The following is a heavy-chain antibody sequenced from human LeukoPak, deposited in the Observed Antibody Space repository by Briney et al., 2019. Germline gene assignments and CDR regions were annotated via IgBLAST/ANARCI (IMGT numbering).Heavy chain of an antibody. CDR2: IYYSGST. CDR3: ARGRGYYDSSGYYYQPLLDY. V-gene: IGHV4-39*01. CDR1: GGSISSSSYY. J-gene: IGHJ4*02. Sequence: PSETLSLTCTVSGGSISSSSYYWGWIRQPPGKGLEWIGSIYYSGSTYYNPSLKSRVTISVDTSKNQFSLKLSSVTAADTAVYYCARGRGYYDSSGYYYQPLLDYWGQGTLVTVSS. D-gene: IGHD3-22*01.